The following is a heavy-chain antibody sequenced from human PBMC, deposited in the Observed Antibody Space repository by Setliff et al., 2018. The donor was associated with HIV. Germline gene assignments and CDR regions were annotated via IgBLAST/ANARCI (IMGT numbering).Heavy chain of an antibody. Sequence: SETLSLTCSVSGGPIISGGXXWSWIRQHPETGLEWIGYIYYNGNTFYNPSLQSRVTISMDTTKNEFSLKMTPATAADTAVYFCARSTRQYFVFFTDTSXXXPPXXFDCWGQGTLVTVSS. D-gene: IGHD3-9*01. V-gene: IGHV4-31*03. CDR3: ARSTRQYFVFFTDTSXXXPPXXFDC. CDR2: IYYNGNT. CDR1: GGPIISGGXX. J-gene: IGHJ4*02.